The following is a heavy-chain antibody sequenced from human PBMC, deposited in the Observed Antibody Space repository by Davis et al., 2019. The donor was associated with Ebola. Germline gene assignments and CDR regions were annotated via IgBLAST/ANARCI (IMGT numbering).Heavy chain of an antibody. J-gene: IGHJ4*02. CDR1: GFTFSSYW. CDR3: ATGHTAMGVDFDY. CDR2: IKQDGSEK. D-gene: IGHD5-18*01. Sequence: GESLKISCAASGFTFSSYWMSWVRQAPGKGLEWVANIKQDGSEKYYVDSVKGRFTISRDNAKNSLYLQMNSLRAEDTAVYYCATGHTAMGVDFDYWGQGTLVTVSS. V-gene: IGHV3-7*03.